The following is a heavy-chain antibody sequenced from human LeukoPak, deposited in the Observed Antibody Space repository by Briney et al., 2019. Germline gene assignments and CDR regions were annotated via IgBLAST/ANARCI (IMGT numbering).Heavy chain of an antibody. Sequence: GGSLRLSWAASGFTFSGYTMNWVRQAPGKGPEWVSSISGSGITTNYADSVKGRFTISREYSNNTLYLQMSSLRAEDTAIYYCAKETALVGGHAAIFDHWGQGTLVTVSS. D-gene: IGHD3-3*01. J-gene: IGHJ4*02. V-gene: IGHV3-23*01. CDR2: ISGSGITT. CDR3: AKETALVGGHAAIFDH. CDR1: GFTFSGYT.